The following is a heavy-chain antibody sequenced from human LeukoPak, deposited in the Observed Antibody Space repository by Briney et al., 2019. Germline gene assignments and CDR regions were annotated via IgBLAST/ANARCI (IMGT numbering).Heavy chain of an antibody. CDR2: INPSGGST. D-gene: IGHD4-17*01. CDR1: GYTFTSYY. CDR3: ARAATVTSYGGGYDIDY. V-gene: IGHV1-46*01. J-gene: IGHJ4*02. Sequence: GASVKVSCKASGYTFTSYYMHWVRQAPGQGLEWMGIINPSGGSTSYAQKFQGRVTMTRDTSTSTVYMELSSLRSEDTAVYYCARAATVTSYGGGYDIDYWGQGTLVTVSS.